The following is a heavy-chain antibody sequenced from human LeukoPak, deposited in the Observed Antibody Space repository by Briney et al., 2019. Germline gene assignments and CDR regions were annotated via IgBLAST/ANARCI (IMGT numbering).Heavy chain of an antibody. CDR1: GFTFSSYA. D-gene: IGHD2-15*01. V-gene: IGHV3-23*01. CDR2: ISGSGGST. Sequence: GGSLRLSCAASGFTFSSYAMSWVRQAPGKGLEWVSAISGSGGSTYYADSVKGRFTISRDNSKNTLYLQMNSLRAEDTAVYYCAKDLLVAAISIEGYYFDYWGRGTRVTVSS. J-gene: IGHJ4*02. CDR3: AKDLLVAAISIEGYYFDY.